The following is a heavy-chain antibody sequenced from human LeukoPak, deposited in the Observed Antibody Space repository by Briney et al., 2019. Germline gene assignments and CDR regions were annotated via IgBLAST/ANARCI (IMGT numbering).Heavy chain of an antibody. J-gene: IGHJ6*04. D-gene: IGHD3-22*01. CDR3: ARDRYYDSSGLDV. CDR1: GFTFSSYW. V-gene: IGHV3-7*01. CDR2: IKQDGSEK. Sequence: GGSLRLSCAASGFTFSSYWMSWFRQAPGKGLEWVANIKQDGSEKYYVDSVKGRFTISRDNAKNSLYLQMNSLRAEDTAVYYCARDRYYDSSGLDVWGKGTTVTVSS.